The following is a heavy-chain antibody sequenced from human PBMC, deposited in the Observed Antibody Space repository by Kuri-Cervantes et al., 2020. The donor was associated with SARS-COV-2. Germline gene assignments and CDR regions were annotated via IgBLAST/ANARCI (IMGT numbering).Heavy chain of an antibody. CDR1: GGSISSGDYY. V-gene: IGHV4-61*08. D-gene: IGHD3-22*01. Sequence: GSLRLSCTVSGGSISSGDYYWSWIHQPPGKGLEWIGYIYYSGSTNYNPSLKSRVTISVDTSKNQFSLKLSSVTAADTAVYYCARVSANYYDSSGYITTALSYFDYWGQGTLVTVSS. J-gene: IGHJ4*02. CDR3: ARVSANYYDSSGYITTALSYFDY. CDR2: IYYSGST.